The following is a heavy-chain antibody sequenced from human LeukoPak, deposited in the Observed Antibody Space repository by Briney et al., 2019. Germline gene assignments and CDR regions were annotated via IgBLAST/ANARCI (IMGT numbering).Heavy chain of an antibody. J-gene: IGHJ4*02. CDR2: IYHGGST. CDR1: GDSISSGAYS. D-gene: IGHD6-13*01. V-gene: IGHV4-30-2*01. Sequence: PSETLSLTCAVSGDSISSGAYSWSWIRQPPGKGLERIGYIYHGGSTSYNPSLKSRVTISVDRSKNQFSLRLSSVTAADTAVYYCARYVHSSSWPTFDYWGQGTLVTVSS. CDR3: ARYVHSSSWPTFDY.